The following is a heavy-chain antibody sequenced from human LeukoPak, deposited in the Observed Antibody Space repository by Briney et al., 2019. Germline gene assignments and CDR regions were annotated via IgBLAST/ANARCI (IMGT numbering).Heavy chain of an antibody. CDR1: GGSFSGYY. CDR3: ARKRNSWLDY. V-gene: IGHV4-34*01. CDR2: INHSGST. J-gene: IGHJ4*02. Sequence: PSETLSLTCAVYGGSFSGYYWSWIRQPPGKGLEWIGEINHSGSTNYNPSLKSRVTISVDTSKNQFSLKLSSVTAADTAVYYCARKRNSWLDYWGQGTLVTVSS. D-gene: IGHD6-13*01.